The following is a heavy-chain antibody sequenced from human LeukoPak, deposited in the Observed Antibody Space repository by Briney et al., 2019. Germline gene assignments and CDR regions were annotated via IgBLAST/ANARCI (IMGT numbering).Heavy chain of an antibody. Sequence: SVKVSCKASGGTLSGYGISWVRQAPGQGLEWMGGIIPIFGTANYAQKFQGRVTITTDESTSTAYMELSSLRSEDTAVYYCARDRVTVFGVVIYGAFDLWGQGAMVTVSS. CDR1: GGTLSGYG. J-gene: IGHJ3*01. CDR2: IIPIFGTA. D-gene: IGHD3-3*01. V-gene: IGHV1-69*05. CDR3: ARDRVTVFGVVIYGAFDL.